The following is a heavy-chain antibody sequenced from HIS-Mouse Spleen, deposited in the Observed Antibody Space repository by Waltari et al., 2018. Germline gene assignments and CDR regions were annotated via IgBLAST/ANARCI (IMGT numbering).Heavy chain of an antibody. J-gene: IGHJ4*02. V-gene: IGHV3-53*02. CDR3: ARHYYYGSGSYYFDY. CDR2: MYGGGST. Sequence: EVQLVETGGGLIQPGGSLRLSCAASGFTVSSNYMSWVRQAPGKGLEWGSVMYGGGSTYYADSGKGRFTISRDNSKNTLYLQMNSLRAEDTAVYYCARHYYYGSGSYYFDYWGQGTLVTVSS. D-gene: IGHD3-10*01. CDR1: GFTVSSNY.